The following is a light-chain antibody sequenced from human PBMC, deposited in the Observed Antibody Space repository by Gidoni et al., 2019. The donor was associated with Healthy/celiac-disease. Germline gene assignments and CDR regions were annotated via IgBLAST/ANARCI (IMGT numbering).Light chain of an antibody. CDR1: QGLSSA. CDR3: QQCNNSLT. CDR2: DAS. J-gene: IGKJ4*02. V-gene: IGKV1D-13*01. Sequence: AIQFTQSPSSLSASVGDRVTITCRASQGLSSALAWYQQKTGKAPKLLIYDASSLESGVPSRFSGSGSGTDFNLTISRLQPEDFATYYCQQCNNSLTVGGGTKVEIK.